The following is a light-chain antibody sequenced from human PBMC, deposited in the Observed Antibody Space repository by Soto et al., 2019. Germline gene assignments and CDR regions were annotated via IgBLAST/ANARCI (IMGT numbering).Light chain of an antibody. CDR2: GAS. J-gene: IGKJ1*01. V-gene: IGKV3-15*01. CDR3: QQYNQWPSWT. Sequence: EIVMTQSPDTLSVSPGERVTLSCRASEDVGSNLARYQQKVGQVPRLVIYGASSRATGMPARFSASGSGTEFTLTISSLQSEDFGVYYCQQYNQWPSWTFGQGTRVDI. CDR1: EDVGSN.